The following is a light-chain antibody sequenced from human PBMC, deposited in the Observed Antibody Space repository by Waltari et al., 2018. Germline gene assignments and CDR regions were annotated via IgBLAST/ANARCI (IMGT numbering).Light chain of an antibody. V-gene: IGLV1-44*01. Sequence: QSVLTQPPSAPGTPGQRVTIPCSGNNSNLGTNAANWYQHLPGTAPKLLRYSNDERPSGVPDRLSGSKSGTSASLAISCLQSEDEANYYCAACDDSLVGWVFGGGTKLTVL. CDR1: NSNLGTNA. J-gene: IGLJ3*02. CDR3: AACDDSLVGWV. CDR2: SND.